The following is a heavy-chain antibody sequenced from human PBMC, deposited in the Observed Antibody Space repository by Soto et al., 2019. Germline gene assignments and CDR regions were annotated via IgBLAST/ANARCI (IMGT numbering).Heavy chain of an antibody. J-gene: IGHJ4*02. CDR3: ARVSVYGRIHGGGDDY. D-gene: IGHD2-8*01. CDR1: GGSISSGDYY. V-gene: IGHV4-30-4*01. Sequence: QVQLQESGPGLVKPSQTLSLTCTVSGGSISSGDYYWSWIRQPPGKGLEWIGYIYYSGSTYYNPSLKSRVTISVDTSKNQFALKLSSVTAADTAVYYCARVSVYGRIHGGGDDYWGQGTLVTVSS. CDR2: IYYSGST.